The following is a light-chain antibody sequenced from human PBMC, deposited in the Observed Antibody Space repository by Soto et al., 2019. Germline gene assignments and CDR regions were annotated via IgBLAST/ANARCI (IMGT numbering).Light chain of an antibody. J-gene: IGKJ1*01. CDR1: QNIYYN. CDR2: RPS. CDR3: LQYHNLWA. V-gene: IGKV3-15*01. Sequence: ILMTQSPVTVSVSPGESATLSCRASQNIYYNVAWYQHRPGQAPRLLIYRPSTRAPGVPARVSGSGSGTEFTLTISSLQPEDFTVYSCLQYHNLWAFGQGTKVEI.